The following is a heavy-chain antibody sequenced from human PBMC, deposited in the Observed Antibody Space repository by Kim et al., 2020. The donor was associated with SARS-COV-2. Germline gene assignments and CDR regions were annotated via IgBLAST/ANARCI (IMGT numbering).Heavy chain of an antibody. J-gene: IGHJ5*02. D-gene: IGHD2-15*01. V-gene: IGHV1-8*01. CDR2: MNPNSGNT. CDR3: ARFFGSRNSFDP. Sequence: ASVKVSCKASGYTFTSYDINWVRQATGQGLAWMGWMNPNSGNTGYAQKFQGRVTMTRNTSISTAYMELSSLRSEDTAVYYCARFFGSRNSFDPWGQGTLVTVSS. CDR1: GYTFTSYD.